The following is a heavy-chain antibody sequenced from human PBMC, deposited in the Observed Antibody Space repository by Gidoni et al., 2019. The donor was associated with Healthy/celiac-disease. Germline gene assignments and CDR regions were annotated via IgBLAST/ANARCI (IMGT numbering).Heavy chain of an antibody. CDR3: AKGLSYYYYGMDV. V-gene: IGHV3-9*01. CDR2: ISWNSGSI. J-gene: IGHJ6*02. CDR1: GFTFDDYA. Sequence: EVQLVESGGGLVQPGRSLRLSCAASGFTFDDYAMHWVRQAPGKGLEWVSGISWNSGSIGYADSVKGRFTISRDNAKNSLYLQMNSLRAEDTALYYCAKGLSYYYYGMDVWGQGTTVTVSS. D-gene: IGHD6-19*01.